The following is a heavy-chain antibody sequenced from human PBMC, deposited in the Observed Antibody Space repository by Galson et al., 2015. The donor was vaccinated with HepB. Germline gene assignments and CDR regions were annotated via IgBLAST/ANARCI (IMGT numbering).Heavy chain of an antibody. CDR1: GFTFSSYS. CDR2: ISSSSSYI. J-gene: IGHJ4*02. CDR3: ARDSGYDYPYLYYFDY. V-gene: IGHV3-21*01. D-gene: IGHD5-12*01. Sequence: SLRLSCAASGFTFSSYSMNWVRQAPGKGLEWVSSISSSSSYIYYADSVKGRFTISRDNAKNSLYLQMNSLRAEDTAVYYCARDSGYDYPYLYYFDYWGQGTLVTVSS.